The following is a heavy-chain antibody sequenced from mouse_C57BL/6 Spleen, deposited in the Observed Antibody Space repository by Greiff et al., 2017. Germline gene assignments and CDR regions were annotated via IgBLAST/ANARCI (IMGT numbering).Heavy chain of an antibody. J-gene: IGHJ2*01. CDR2: ISSGGDYI. Sequence: EVQLQESGEGLVKPGGSLKLSCAASGFTFSSYAMSWVRQTPEERLEWVAYISSGGDYIYYADTVKGRITISRDNARNTLYLQMSSLKSEDTAMYYCTRDLGGGTRFDYWGQGTTLTVSS. CDR1: GFTFSSYA. V-gene: IGHV5-9-1*02. D-gene: IGHD4-1*01. CDR3: TRDLGGGTRFDY.